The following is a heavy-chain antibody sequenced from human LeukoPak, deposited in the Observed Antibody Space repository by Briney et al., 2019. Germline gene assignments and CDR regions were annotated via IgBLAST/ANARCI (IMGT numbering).Heavy chain of an antibody. CDR3: ARGRGAYCGGDCYSGDY. D-gene: IGHD2-21*02. CDR1: GYTFTSYD. CDR2: MNPNSGNT. J-gene: IGHJ4*02. V-gene: IGHV1-8*01. Sequence: ASVKVSCKASGYTFTSYDINWVQQATGQGLEWRGWMNPNSGNTGYAQKFQGRVTMTRNTSISTAYMELSSLRSEDTAVYYCARGRGAYCGGDCYSGDYWGQGTLVTVSS.